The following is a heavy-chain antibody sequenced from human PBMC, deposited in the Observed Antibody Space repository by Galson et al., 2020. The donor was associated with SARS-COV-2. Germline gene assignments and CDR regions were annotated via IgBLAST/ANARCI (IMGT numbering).Heavy chain of an antibody. V-gene: IGHV1-24*01. CDR2: FDPEDGET. Sequence: ASVKVSCKVSGYTLTELSMHWVRQAHGKGLEWMGGFDPEDGETIYAQKFQGRVTMTEDTSTDTAYMELSSLRSEDTAVYYCATAPAVVVPAAISRDNWFDPWGQGTLVTVSS. J-gene: IGHJ5*02. CDR3: ATAPAVVVPAAISRDNWFDP. D-gene: IGHD2-2*01. CDR1: GYTLTELS.